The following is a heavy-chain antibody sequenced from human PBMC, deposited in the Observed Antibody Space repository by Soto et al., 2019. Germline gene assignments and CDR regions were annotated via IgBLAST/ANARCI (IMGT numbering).Heavy chain of an antibody. Sequence: SCAASGFTFSSYSMNWVRQAPGKGLEWVSYISSSSSNTIYYADSVKGRFTISRDNAKNSLYLQMNSLRDEDTAVYYCARELDLRYWGQGTLVTVSS. CDR1: GFTFSSYS. D-gene: IGHD1-1*01. CDR3: ARELDLRY. CDR2: ISSSSSNTI. J-gene: IGHJ4*02. V-gene: IGHV3-48*02.